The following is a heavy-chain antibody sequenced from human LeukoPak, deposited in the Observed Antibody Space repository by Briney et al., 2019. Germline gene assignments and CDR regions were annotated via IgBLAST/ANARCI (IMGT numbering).Heavy chain of an antibody. Sequence: GRSLRLSCAASGFTFSSHGMHWVRQAPGKGLEWVTFISYDGSNKYYADPVKGRFTISRDNSKNTLFLQMNSLRAEDTAVYYCARQHTAATAFDYWGQGTLVTVSS. CDR2: ISYDGSNK. V-gene: IGHV3-30*03. J-gene: IGHJ4*02. CDR1: GFTFSSHG. D-gene: IGHD6-13*01. CDR3: ARQHTAATAFDY.